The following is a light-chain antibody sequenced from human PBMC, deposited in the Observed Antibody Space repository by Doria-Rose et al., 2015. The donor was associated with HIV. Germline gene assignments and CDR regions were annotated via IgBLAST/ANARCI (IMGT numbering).Light chain of an antibody. CDR3: HQYASSRT. V-gene: IGKV3-20*01. J-gene: IGKJ1*01. CDR1: QSVSANY. CDR2: GAS. Sequence: TQSPGTLSLSPGDRATLTCRASQSVSANYLAWYQQRPGQSPRLLIYGASSRATDIPDRFSGSGSGTDFTLTISRLEPEDFAVYYCHQYASSRTFGQGTKVEIK.